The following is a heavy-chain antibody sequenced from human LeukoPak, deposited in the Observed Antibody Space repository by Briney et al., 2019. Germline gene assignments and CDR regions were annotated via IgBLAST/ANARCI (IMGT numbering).Heavy chain of an antibody. CDR2: IYYSGST. Sequence: SETLSLTCTVSGGSISSYYWSWIRQPPGKGLEWIGYIYYSGSTNYNPSLKSRVTISVDTSMNQFSLKLSSVTAADTAVYYCARHSPVYYDFDYWGQGTLVIASS. V-gene: IGHV4-59*08. CDR3: ARHSPVYYDFDY. D-gene: IGHD3-10*01. J-gene: IGHJ4*02. CDR1: GGSISSYY.